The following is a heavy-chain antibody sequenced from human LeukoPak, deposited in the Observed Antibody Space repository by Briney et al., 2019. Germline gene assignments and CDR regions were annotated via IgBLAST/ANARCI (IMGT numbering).Heavy chain of an antibody. Sequence: GESLKISCKGSGYSFTSYWIGWVRQMPGKGLEWMGIIYPGDSDTRYSPSFQGQVTISADKSISTAYLQWSGLKASDTAMYYCARTSPWGAGYNWFDPWGQGTLVTVSS. V-gene: IGHV5-51*01. D-gene: IGHD3-16*01. CDR2: IYPGDSDT. J-gene: IGHJ5*02. CDR3: ARTSPWGAGYNWFDP. CDR1: GYSFTSYW.